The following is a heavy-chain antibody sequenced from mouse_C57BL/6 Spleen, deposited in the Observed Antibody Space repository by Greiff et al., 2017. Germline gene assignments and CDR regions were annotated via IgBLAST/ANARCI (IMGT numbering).Heavy chain of an antibody. CDR3: ARPEGGRYFDV. J-gene: IGHJ1*03. V-gene: IGHV5-17*01. Sequence: DVHLVESGGGLVKPGGSLKLSCAASGFTFSDYGMHWVRQAPEKGLEWVAYISSGSSTIYYADTVKGRFTISRDNAKNTLFLQMTSLRSEDTAMYYCARPEGGRYFDVWGTGTTVTVSS. D-gene: IGHD1-1*02. CDR1: GFTFSDYG. CDR2: ISSGSSTI.